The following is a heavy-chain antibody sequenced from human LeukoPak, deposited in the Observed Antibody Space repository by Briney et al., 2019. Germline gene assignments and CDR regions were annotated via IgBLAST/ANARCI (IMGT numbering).Heavy chain of an antibody. V-gene: IGHV4-30-2*01. CDR2: IYHSGST. CDR3: ALVDTAMVREDPDV. Sequence: SQTLSLTCTVSGGSISSGGYYWSWIRQPPGKGLEWIGYIYHSGSTYYNPSLKSRVTISVDRSKNQFSLKLSSVTAADTAVYYCALVDTAMVREDPDVWGKGTTVTVSS. D-gene: IGHD5-18*01. CDR1: GGSISSGGYY. J-gene: IGHJ6*04.